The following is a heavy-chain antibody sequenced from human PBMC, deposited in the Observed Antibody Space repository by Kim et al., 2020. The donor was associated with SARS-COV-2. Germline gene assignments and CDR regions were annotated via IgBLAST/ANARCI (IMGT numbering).Heavy chain of an antibody. CDR1: GGSISSSSYY. D-gene: IGHD2-15*01. Sequence: SETLSLTCTVSGGSISSSSYYWGWIRQPPGKGLEWIGSIYYSGSTYYNPSLKSRVTISVDTSKNQFSLKLSSVTAADTAVYYCARDPPGYSSWGQGTLVTVSS. CDR3: ARDPPGYSS. J-gene: IGHJ5*02. CDR2: IYYSGST. V-gene: IGHV4-39*07.